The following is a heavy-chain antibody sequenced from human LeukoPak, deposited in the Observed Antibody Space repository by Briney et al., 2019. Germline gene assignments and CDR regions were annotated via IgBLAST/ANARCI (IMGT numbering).Heavy chain of an antibody. CDR2: IYYSGST. CDR3: ASGVGITGTRVFFVY. Sequence: SETLSLTCTVSGGSISSSSYYWGWVRQPPGKGLEWIGSIYYSGSTYYNPSLKSRVTISVDTSKNQLSLKLSSVTAADTAVYYCASGVGITGTRVFFVYWGQGTLVTVSS. J-gene: IGHJ4*02. V-gene: IGHV4-39*01. CDR1: GGSISSSSYY. D-gene: IGHD1-7*01.